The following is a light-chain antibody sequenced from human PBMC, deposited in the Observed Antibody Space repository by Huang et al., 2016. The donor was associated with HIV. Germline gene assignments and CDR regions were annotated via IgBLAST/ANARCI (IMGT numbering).Light chain of an antibody. CDR1: QNISTW. CDR2: DAS. CDR3: QQYRSYPYT. Sequence: DIQMTQSPSTLSASVGDRVTITCRASQNISTWLAWYQQKPGRAPKLVIYDASSLAGGVPSRFSGSGSGTELSLTISSLQPNNFATYFCQQYRSYPYTFGQGTKLEIK. V-gene: IGKV1-5*01. J-gene: IGKJ2*01.